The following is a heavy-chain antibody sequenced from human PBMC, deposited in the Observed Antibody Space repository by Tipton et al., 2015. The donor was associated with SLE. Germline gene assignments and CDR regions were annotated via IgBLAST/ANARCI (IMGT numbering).Heavy chain of an antibody. V-gene: IGHV3-30*03. CDR1: GFDFIGYA. CDR2: ISYDGSQE. CDR3: ASPSLNDTAMTLGGS. Sequence: QVQLVQSGGGVVQPGTSVRLSCAASGFDFIGYAMHWVRQAPGKGLEWVAVISYDGSQEFYGDSLKGRVTISRDNSKNKLYLQMNSLRLDDKAVYYCASPSLNDTAMTLGGSWGQGTLVTVSS. J-gene: IGHJ5*02. D-gene: IGHD5-18*01.